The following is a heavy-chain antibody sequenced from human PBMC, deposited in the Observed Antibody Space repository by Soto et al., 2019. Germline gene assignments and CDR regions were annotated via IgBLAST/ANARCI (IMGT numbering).Heavy chain of an antibody. CDR1: GYTFSGSV. D-gene: IGHD4-17*01. J-gene: IGHJ4*02. Sequence: ASVKVSCKASGYTFSGSVMHWVRQAPGQRLEWMGWINADNGNTKYSQKFQGRVTITRDTSASTAYMELSSLRSEDTTVYYCATEIDGTTVTSLDYWGQGTKVTVSS. V-gene: IGHV1-3*01. CDR3: ATEIDGTTVTSLDY. CDR2: INADNGNT.